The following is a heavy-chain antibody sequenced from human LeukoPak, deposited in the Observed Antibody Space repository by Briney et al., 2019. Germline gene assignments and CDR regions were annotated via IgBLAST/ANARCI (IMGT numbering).Heavy chain of an antibody. V-gene: IGHV1-46*01. J-gene: IGHJ5*02. CDR1: GYTFTSYY. CDR3: ARANFPVPAAAQNWFDP. D-gene: IGHD2-2*01. Sequence: ASVKVSCKASGYTFTSYYMHWVRQAPGQGLEWMGIINPSGGSTSYAQKFQGRVTMTRDTSTSTVYMELSSLRSEDTAVYYCARANFPVPAAAQNWFDPWGQGTLVTVSS. CDR2: INPSGGST.